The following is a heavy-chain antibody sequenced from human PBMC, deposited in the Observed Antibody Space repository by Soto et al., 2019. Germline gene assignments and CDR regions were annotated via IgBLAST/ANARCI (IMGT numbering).Heavy chain of an antibody. CDR3: ARDRNWVDP. CDR1: GYTFTSYD. Sequence: QVQLVQSGAEVKKPGASVKVSCKASGYTFTSYDISWVRQAPGQGLEWMGWMSTSNGNTNYAQKLQGRVTMTTDTSTSTANMELRSMRPVDTAVYFCARDRNWVDPWGQGTLVTVS. J-gene: IGHJ5*02. V-gene: IGHV1-18*01. CDR2: MSTSNGNT.